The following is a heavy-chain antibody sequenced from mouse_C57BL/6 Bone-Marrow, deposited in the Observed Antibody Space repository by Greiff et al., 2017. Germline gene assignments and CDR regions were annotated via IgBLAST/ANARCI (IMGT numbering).Heavy chain of an antibody. CDR3: ARSRWLLQRYFDY. J-gene: IGHJ2*01. CDR1: GYAFSSSW. CDR2: IYPGDGDT. V-gene: IGHV1-82*01. D-gene: IGHD2-3*01. Sequence: QVQLQQSGPELVKPGASVKISCKASGYAFSSSWMNWVKQRPGKGLEWIGRIYPGDGDTNYNGKFKGKATLTADKSSSTAYMQLSSLTSEDSAVYVCARSRWLLQRYFDYWGQGTTLTVSS.